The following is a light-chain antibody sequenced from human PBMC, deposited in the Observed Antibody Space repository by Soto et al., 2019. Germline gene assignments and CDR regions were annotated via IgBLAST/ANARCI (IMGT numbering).Light chain of an antibody. Sequence: DIQMTQSPSSLSASVGDRVTITCQASQDISNYLNWYQQKPGKAPTLLIFGASSLQSGVPARFSGSGSGTDSTLTISSLQPEDFATYYCQQSYSFPLSFAGGTKVDIK. J-gene: IGKJ4*01. CDR2: GAS. V-gene: IGKV1-39*01. CDR3: QQSYSFPLS. CDR1: QDISNY.